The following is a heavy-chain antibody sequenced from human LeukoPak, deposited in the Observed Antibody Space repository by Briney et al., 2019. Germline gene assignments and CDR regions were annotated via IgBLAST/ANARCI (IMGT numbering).Heavy chain of an antibody. V-gene: IGHV4-59*08. CDR2: MYNSGRT. J-gene: IGHJ6*02. CDR3: AGLAKDLKRTAMVIGDDYYGIDV. D-gene: IGHD5-18*01. CDR1: GASIRSHF. Sequence: SETLSLTCIVSGASIRSHFWSWIRRPPGKALGWIGYMYNSGRTNYNPSLKSRVTISVDTSKNQFSLKLSSVTAADTAVYYCAGLAKDLKRTAMVIGDDYYGIDVWGQGTTVTVSS.